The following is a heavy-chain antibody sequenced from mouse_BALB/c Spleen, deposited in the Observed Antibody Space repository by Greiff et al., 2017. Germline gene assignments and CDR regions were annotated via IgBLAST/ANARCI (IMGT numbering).Heavy chain of an antibody. D-gene: IGHD1-1*01. J-gene: IGHJ3*01. CDR2: IDPSDSET. CDR3: SYDYYAIAY. V-gene: IGHV1S127*01. CDR1: GYSFTSYW. Sequence: QVQLQQSGAQLVRPGASVKISCKASGYSFTSYWMHWVKQRPGQGLEWIGMIDPSDSETRLNQKFKDKATLTVDKSSSTAYMQLSSPTSEDSAVYYCSYDYYAIAYWGQGTLVTVSA.